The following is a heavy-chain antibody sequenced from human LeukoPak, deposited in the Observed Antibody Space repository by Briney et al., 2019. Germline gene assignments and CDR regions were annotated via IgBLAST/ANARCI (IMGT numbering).Heavy chain of an antibody. CDR3: VADLGDYADF. Sequence: PGGSPRLSCAASGFTFSRYWMRWVRQAPGEGLVWVSRINSDGRSTNYADSVKGRFTISRDNAKNTLYLQMNSLGAEDTALYYCVADLGDYADFWGQGTLVTVSS. D-gene: IGHD2-15*01. CDR2: INSDGRST. CDR1: GFTFSRYW. V-gene: IGHV3-74*01. J-gene: IGHJ4*02.